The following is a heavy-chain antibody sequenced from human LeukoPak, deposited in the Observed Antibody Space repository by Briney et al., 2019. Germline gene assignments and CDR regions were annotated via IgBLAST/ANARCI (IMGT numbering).Heavy chain of an antibody. V-gene: IGHV3-48*03. CDR2: ISSSGSTI. D-gene: IGHD5-18*01. CDR3: ASETSSYGYYYGMDG. Sequence: PGGSLRLSCAASGFTFSSYEMNWVRQAPGKGLEWVSYISSSGSTIYYADSVKGRFTISRDNAKNSLYLQMNSLRAEDTAVYYCASETSSYGYYYGMDGRGQGALVTVSS. CDR1: GFTFSSYE. J-gene: IGHJ6*02.